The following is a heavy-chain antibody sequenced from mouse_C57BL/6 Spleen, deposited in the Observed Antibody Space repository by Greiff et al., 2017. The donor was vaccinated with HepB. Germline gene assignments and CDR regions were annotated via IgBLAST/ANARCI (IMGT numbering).Heavy chain of an antibody. CDR2: IRLKSDNYAT. J-gene: IGHJ3*01. Sequence: EVNVVESGGGLVQPGGSMKLSCVASGFTFSNYWMNWVRQSPEKGLEWVAQIRLKSDNYATHYAESVKGRFTISRDDSKSSVYLQMNNLRAEDTGIYYCTAQATFAYWGQGTLVTVSA. D-gene: IGHD3-2*02. V-gene: IGHV6-3*01. CDR1: GFTFSNYW. CDR3: TAQATFAY.